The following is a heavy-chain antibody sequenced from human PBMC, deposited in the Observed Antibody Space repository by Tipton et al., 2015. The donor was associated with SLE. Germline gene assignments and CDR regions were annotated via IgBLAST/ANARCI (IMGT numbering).Heavy chain of an antibody. J-gene: IGHJ3*01. D-gene: IGHD3-22*01. V-gene: IGHV4-59*01. CDR1: DDSLNAYY. CDR2: VHYSGTT. CDR3: ARDTDRGSSAYAGAFDF. Sequence: TLSLTCTVSDDSLNAYYWNWIRQPPGKGLEWIGFVHYSGTTSYNPSLKSRVTISVETSENHVSLRLRSVTAADTAVYYCARDTDRGSSAYAGAFDFWGQGTVVTVSS.